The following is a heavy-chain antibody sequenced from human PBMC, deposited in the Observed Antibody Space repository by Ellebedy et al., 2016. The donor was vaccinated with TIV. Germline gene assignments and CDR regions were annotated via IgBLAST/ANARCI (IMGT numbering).Heavy chain of an antibody. CDR3: ARVGEYSGFY. J-gene: IGHJ4*02. CDR2: INWNGGST. Sequence: GESLKISCAASGFTFDDYGMSWVRQAPGKGLEWVSGINWNGGSTGYADSVKGRFTISRDNAKNSLYLQMNSLRAEDTAVYYCARVGEYSGFYWGPGTLVTVSS. CDR1: GFTFDDYG. V-gene: IGHV3-20*04. D-gene: IGHD5-12*01.